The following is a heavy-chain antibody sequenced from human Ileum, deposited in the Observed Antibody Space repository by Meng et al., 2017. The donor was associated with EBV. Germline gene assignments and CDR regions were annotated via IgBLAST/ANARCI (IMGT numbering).Heavy chain of an antibody. Sequence: QVQLVQSGAEVKKPXASVKVSCKASGYTFTSYDINWVRQGTGQGLEWMGRINPNRGTTGYAQKFQGRVTMTRNISKSTAYMDLSSLRSEDTAVYYCATGVADFEYWGQGTLVTVSS. CDR2: INPNRGTT. CDR3: ATGVADFEY. J-gene: IGHJ4*02. V-gene: IGHV1-8*01. D-gene: IGHD6-19*01. CDR1: GYTFTSYD.